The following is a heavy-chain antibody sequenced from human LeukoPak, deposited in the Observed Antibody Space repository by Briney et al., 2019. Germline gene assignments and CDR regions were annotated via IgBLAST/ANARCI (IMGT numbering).Heavy chain of an antibody. Sequence: SETLSLTCTVSGGPIRGYYWNWIRQPPGKGLQWIGYISYSGSTNYNPSLKSRVTISVDTSRNQVSLKLTSMTAADTGVYYCARTNTFDIGGQGTMVTVSS. J-gene: IGHJ3*02. V-gene: IGHV4-59*01. CDR2: ISYSGST. CDR3: ARTNTFDI. CDR1: GGPIRGYY.